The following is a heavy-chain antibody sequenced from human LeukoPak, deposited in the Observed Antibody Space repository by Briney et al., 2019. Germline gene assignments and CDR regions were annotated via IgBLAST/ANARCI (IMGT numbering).Heavy chain of an antibody. J-gene: IGHJ4*02. D-gene: IGHD3-22*01. CDR2: IYYSGST. CDR1: GGSISSGDYY. Sequence: SQTLSLTCTVSGGSISSGDYYWSWIRQPPGKGLEWIGYIYYSGSTYYNPSLKSRVTISVDTSKNQFSLKLSSVTAADTAVYYCARAADYDSSGYYLSDYWGQGTLVTVSS. V-gene: IGHV4-30-4*01. CDR3: ARAADYDSSGYYLSDY.